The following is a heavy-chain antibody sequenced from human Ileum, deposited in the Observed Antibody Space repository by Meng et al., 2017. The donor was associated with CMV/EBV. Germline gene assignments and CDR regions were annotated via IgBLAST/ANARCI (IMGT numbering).Heavy chain of an antibody. V-gene: IGHV4-39*07. CDR2: NYYTGGT. D-gene: IGHD3-10*01. J-gene: IGHJ4*02. CDR3: ARRSGLNEKPGGYFDY. Sequence: VPGRVRQSGPLPLPLRFVSRCIKNSTCYWGWFRQSPGKGLERIVSNYYTGGTYYYPSLKSRVIISIDMSNNKFSLKLTSVTTADTAMYYCARRSGLNEKPGGYFDYWGQGVLVTVSS. CDR1: SRCIKNSTCY.